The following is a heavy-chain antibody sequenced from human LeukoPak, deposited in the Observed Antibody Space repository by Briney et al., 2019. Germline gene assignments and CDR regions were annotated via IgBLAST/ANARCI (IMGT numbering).Heavy chain of an antibody. CDR2: ISSSGSTI. Sequence: GGSLRLSCAASGFTFSSYEMNWVRQAPGRGLEWVSYISSSGSTIYYADSVKGRFTISRDNAKNSLYPQMNSLRAEDTAVYYCARAEKLRFDPWGQGTLVTVSS. J-gene: IGHJ5*02. V-gene: IGHV3-48*03. D-gene: IGHD4-23*01. CDR3: ARAEKLRFDP. CDR1: GFTFSSYE.